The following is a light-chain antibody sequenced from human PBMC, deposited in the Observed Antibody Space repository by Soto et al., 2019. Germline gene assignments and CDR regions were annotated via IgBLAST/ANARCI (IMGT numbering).Light chain of an antibody. CDR1: SSNIGSNT. CDR2: SNN. V-gene: IGLV1-44*01. CDR3: AAWDDSLNGRV. J-gene: IGLJ1*01. Sequence: QSVLTQPPSASGTPGQRVTISYSGSSSNIGSNTVNWYQQLPGTASKLLIYSNNQRPSGVPDRFSGSKSGTSASLAISGLQSEDEADYYCAAWDDSLNGRVFGTGTKVTVL.